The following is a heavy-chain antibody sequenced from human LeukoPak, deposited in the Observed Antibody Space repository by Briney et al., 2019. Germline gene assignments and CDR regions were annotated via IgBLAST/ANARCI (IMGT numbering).Heavy chain of an antibody. J-gene: IGHJ6*02. CDR3: ARGSCSGGSCYPTYGMDV. CDR2: IYHSGST. Sequence: SGTLSLTCAVSGGSISSSNWWSWVRQPPGKGLEWIGEIYHSGSTNYNPSLKSRVTISVDTSKNQLSLKLSSVTAADTAVYYCARGSCSGGSCYPTYGMDVWGQGTTVTVSS. D-gene: IGHD2-15*01. CDR1: GGSISSSNW. V-gene: IGHV4-4*02.